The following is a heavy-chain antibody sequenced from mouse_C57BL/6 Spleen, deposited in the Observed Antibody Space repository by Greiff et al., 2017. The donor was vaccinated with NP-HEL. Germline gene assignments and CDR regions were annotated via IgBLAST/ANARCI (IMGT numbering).Heavy chain of an antibody. CDR3: ARSSYYGSRNWYFDF. Sequence: EVKLVESGGGLVQPGGSLSLSCAATGFTFTAYYMSWVRQPPGKALEWLGFIRNKANGYTTEYSASVKGRFTISRDNSQSILYLQMNALRAEDSATYYCARSSYYGSRNWYFDFWGTGTTVTVSS. D-gene: IGHD1-1*01. CDR1: GFTFTAYY. J-gene: IGHJ1*03. CDR2: IRNKANGYTT. V-gene: IGHV7-3*01.